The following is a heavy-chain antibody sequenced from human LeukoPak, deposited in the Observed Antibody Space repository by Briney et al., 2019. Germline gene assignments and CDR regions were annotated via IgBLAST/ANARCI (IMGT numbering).Heavy chain of an antibody. CDR1: GGSISSYY. D-gene: IGHD6-13*01. Sequence: SETLSLTCTVAGGSISSYYWSWIRQPPGKGLEWTGYIYYSGSTNYNPSLKSRVTISVDTSKNQFSLKLSSVTAADTAVYYCARGIAAAGTGYFQHWGQGTLVTVSS. V-gene: IGHV4-59*01. J-gene: IGHJ1*01. CDR3: ARGIAAAGTGYFQH. CDR2: IYYSGST.